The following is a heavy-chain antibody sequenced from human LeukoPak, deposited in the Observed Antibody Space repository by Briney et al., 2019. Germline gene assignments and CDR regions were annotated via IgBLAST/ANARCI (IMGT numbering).Heavy chain of an antibody. Sequence: GGSLRLSCAASGFTFSSYEMNWVRQAPGKGLEWVSYISSSGSTIYYADSVKGRFTISRDNAKNSLYLQMNSLRAEDTAVYYCARGHPTHYDILTGLNYWGQGTLVTVSS. CDR2: ISSSGSTI. D-gene: IGHD3-9*01. V-gene: IGHV3-48*03. J-gene: IGHJ4*02. CDR3: ARGHPTHYDILTGLNY. CDR1: GFTFSSYE.